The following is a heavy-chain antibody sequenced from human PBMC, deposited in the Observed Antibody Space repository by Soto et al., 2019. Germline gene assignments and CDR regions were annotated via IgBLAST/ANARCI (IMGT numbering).Heavy chain of an antibody. V-gene: IGHV3-30-3*01. CDR1: GFTFSTHA. D-gene: IGHD1-20*01. CDR3: ARDQTGITTTGGGRIDH. J-gene: IGHJ4*02. Sequence: QVQLVESGGGVVQPGRSLRLSCAASGFTFSTHAMHWVRQAPGKGLECVAIVSFDGSNKYYADSVKGRFTISRDNSKNTLYLQMSGLTPEDTAVNYCARDQTGITTTGGGRIDHWGQGTLVTVPS. CDR2: VSFDGSNK.